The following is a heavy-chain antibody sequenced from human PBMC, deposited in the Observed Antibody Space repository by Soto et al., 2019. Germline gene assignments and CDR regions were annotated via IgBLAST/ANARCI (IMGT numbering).Heavy chain of an antibody. CDR1: GGSISSSSYY. J-gene: IGHJ5*02. V-gene: IGHV4-39*01. CDR2: IYYSGST. Sequence: PSETLSLTCTVSGGSISSSSYYWGWIRQPPGKGLEWIGSIYYSGSTYYNPSLKSRVTISVDTSKNQFSLKLSSVTAADTAVYYCARLSRGSGKSGYWFDPWGQGTLVTVSS. CDR3: ARLSRGSGKSGYWFDP. D-gene: IGHD3-10*01.